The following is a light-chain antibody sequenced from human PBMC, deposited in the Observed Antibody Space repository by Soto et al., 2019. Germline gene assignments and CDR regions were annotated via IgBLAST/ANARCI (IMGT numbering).Light chain of an antibody. J-gene: IGKJ5*01. CDR2: DAS. V-gene: IGKV3-11*01. CDR3: QQRSNWIT. Sequence: EIVLTQSPASLCLSPGERATLSCRASQSVSTFLAWYQQKPGQAPRLLIYDASNRATGIPARFSGSGSGTDFTLTINSLEPEDFAVYYCQQRSNWITFGQGTRREIK. CDR1: QSVSTF.